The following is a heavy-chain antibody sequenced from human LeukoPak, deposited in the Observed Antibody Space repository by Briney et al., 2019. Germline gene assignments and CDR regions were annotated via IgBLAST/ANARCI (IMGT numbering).Heavy chain of an antibody. V-gene: IGHV1-46*01. CDR1: GYTFTSYY. J-gene: IGHJ4*02. Sequence: GASVKVSCKASGYTFTSYYMHWVRQAPGQGLEWMGIINPSGGSTSYAQKFQGRVTMTRDTSTSTVYMELSSLRSEDTAVYYCARAPPTRGGNSVESFDYWGQGTLVTVSS. CDR3: ARAPPTRGGNSVESFDY. D-gene: IGHD4-23*01. CDR2: INPSGGST.